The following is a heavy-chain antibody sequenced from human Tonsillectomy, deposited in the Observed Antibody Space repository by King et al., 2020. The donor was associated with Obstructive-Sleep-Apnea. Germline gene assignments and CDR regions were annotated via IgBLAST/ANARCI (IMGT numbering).Heavy chain of an antibody. CDR3: AKFGRGYSGYNEYYFDY. CDR2: ISGSGGST. J-gene: IGHJ4*02. V-gene: IGHV3-23*04. Sequence: VQLVESGGGLVQPGGSLRLSCAASGFTFSSYAMTWVRQAPGKGLEWVSAISGSGGSTYYAASVKGRFTISRDNSKNTLYLQMNSLRAEDTAVYYWAKFGRGYSGYNEYYFDYWGQGTLVTVSS. CDR1: GFTFSSYA. D-gene: IGHD5-12*01.